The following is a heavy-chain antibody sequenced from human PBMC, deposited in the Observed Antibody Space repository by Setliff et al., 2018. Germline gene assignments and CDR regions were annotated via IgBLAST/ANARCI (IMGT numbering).Heavy chain of an antibody. J-gene: IGHJ6*03. V-gene: IGHV4-39*07. CDR3: ARGGGSVLPNYYYFNYMDV. CDR1: GGSISDNNYY. Sequence: LSLTCTVSGGSISDNNYYWGWIRQSPGEELEWIGGISHSANKYYNPSFRTGVTLSVDTSKNQFSLQLTSVTAADTAIYYCARGGGSVLPNYYYFNYMDVWGKGTTVTVSS. CDR2: ISHSANK. D-gene: IGHD2-15*01.